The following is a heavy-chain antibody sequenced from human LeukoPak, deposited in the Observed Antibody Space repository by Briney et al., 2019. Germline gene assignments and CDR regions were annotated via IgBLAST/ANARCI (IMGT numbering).Heavy chain of an antibody. CDR2: MNPNSGNT. J-gene: IGHJ6*03. CDR1: GYTFTGYY. V-gene: IGHV1-8*03. CDR3: AREAPYSSRWYPLLWENYYYYMDV. D-gene: IGHD6-13*01. Sequence: ASVKVSCKASGYTFTGYYMHWVRQATGQGLEWMGWMNPNSGNTGYAQKFQGRVTITRNTSISTAYMELSSLRSEDTAVYYCAREAPYSSRWYPLLWENYYYYMDVWGKGTTVTVSS.